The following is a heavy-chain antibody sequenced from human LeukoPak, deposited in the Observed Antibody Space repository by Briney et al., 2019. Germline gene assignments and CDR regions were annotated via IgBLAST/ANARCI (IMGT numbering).Heavy chain of an antibody. D-gene: IGHD2-2*01. CDR2: INPNSGGT. J-gene: IGHJ4*02. Sequence: ASVKVFCKASGYTFTGYYMHWVRQAPGQGLEWMGWINPNSGGTNYAQKFQGRVTMTRDTSISTAYMELSRLRSDDTAVYYCARDQDVVVPAASGYWGQGTLVTVSS. CDR1: GYTFTGYY. V-gene: IGHV1-2*02. CDR3: ARDQDVVVPAASGY.